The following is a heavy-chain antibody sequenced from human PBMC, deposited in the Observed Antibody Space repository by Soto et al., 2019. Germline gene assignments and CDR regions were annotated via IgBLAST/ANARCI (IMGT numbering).Heavy chain of an antibody. CDR3: ERHSIWLLLSDY. V-gene: IGHV4-59*01. J-gene: IGHJ4*02. Sequence: SETLSLTCTVSGGSISNYYWTWIRQPPGKGLEWIGYIYYSGSTNYNPSLKSRVTISVNTSKNQFSLKLTSVTAADTAVYFCERHSIWLLLSDYWGQGSLVTVSS. D-gene: IGHD3-22*01. CDR1: GGSISNYY. CDR2: IYYSGST.